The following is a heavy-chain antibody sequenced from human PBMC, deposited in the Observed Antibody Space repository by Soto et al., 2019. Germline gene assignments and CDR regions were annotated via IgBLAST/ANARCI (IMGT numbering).Heavy chain of an antibody. CDR3: DHSDSSGSRGFQH. V-gene: IGHV4-31*03. J-gene: IGHJ1*01. CDR2: IYYSGST. CDR1: GGSISSGAYY. Sequence: QVQLQESGPGLVKPSQTLSLTCTVSGGSISSGAYYWSWIRQHPGKGLEWIGYIYYSGSTYYNPFLKSRVTISVDTSKNQFSLKLGSVTAAETAVYYCDHSDSSGSRGFQHWGQGTLVTGSS. D-gene: IGHD3-22*01.